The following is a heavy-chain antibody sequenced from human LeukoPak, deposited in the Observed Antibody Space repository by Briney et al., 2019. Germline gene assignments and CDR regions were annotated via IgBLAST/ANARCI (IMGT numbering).Heavy chain of an antibody. CDR3: AKYDAYAFDI. V-gene: IGHV3-9*01. J-gene: IGHJ3*02. Sequence: PGGSLRLSCAASGFTFDDYAMHWVRRAPGKGLEWVSGISWNSGSIGYADSVKGRFTISRDNAKNSLYLQMNSLRAEDTALYYCAKYDAYAFDIWGQGTMVTVSS. CDR1: GFTFDDYA. D-gene: IGHD1-1*01. CDR2: ISWNSGSI.